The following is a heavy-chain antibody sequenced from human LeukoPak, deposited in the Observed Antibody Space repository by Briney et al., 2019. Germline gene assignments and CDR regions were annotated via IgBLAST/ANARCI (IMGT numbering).Heavy chain of an antibody. V-gene: IGHV4-39*01. CDR2: IYYSGST. CDR3: ATLDRTTDAFDI. Sequence: SETLSLTCTVSGGSISSSSYYWGWIRQPPGTGPEWIGSIYYSGSTYYNPSLKSRVTISVDTSKNQFSLKLSSVTAADTAVYYCATLDRTTDAFDIWGQGTMVTVSS. J-gene: IGHJ3*02. D-gene: IGHD1-1*01. CDR1: GGSISSSSYY.